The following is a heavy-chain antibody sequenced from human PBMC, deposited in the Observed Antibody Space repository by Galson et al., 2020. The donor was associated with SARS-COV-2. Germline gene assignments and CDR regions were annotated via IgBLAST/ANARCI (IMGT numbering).Heavy chain of an antibody. CDR1: GFTFSTYA. V-gene: IGHV3-30-3*01. CDR2: ISYDGSNK. J-gene: IGHJ5*02. Sequence: GASLKISCAASGFTFSTYAMHWVRQAPGKGLEWVALISYDGSNKYYADSVKGRFTISRDNSKNTLYLQMNSLRAEDTAVYYCARDGGGWFDPWGQGTLVTVSS. D-gene: IGHD3-16*01. CDR3: ARDGGGWFDP.